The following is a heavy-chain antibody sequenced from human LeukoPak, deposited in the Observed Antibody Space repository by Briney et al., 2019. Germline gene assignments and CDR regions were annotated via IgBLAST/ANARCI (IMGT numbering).Heavy chain of an antibody. CDR1: GGTFSSYA. CDR2: IIPIFGTA. CDR3: ARHCSTSCYLFDY. Sequence: GSSVKVSCKASGGTFSSYAISWVRQAPGRGLEWMGRIIPIFGTANYAQKFQGRVTITTDESTSTAYMELSSLRSEDTAVYYCARHCSTSCYLFDYWGQGTLVTVSS. J-gene: IGHJ4*02. V-gene: IGHV1-69*05. D-gene: IGHD2-2*01.